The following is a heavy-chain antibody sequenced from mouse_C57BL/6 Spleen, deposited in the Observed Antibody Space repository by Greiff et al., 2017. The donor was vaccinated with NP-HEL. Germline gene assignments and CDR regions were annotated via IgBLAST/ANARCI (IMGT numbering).Heavy chain of an antibody. V-gene: IGHV8-12*01. Sequence: QVTLKESGPGILQSSQTLSLTCSFSGFSLSTSGMGVSWIRQPSGKGLEWLAHIYWDDDKRYNPSLKSRLTISKDTSRNQVFLKITSVDTADTATYYCARGGSYYGTPYYYAMDYWGQGTSVTVSS. CDR3: ARGGSYYGTPYYYAMDY. D-gene: IGHD1-1*01. CDR2: IYWDDDK. J-gene: IGHJ4*01. CDR1: GFSLSTSGMG.